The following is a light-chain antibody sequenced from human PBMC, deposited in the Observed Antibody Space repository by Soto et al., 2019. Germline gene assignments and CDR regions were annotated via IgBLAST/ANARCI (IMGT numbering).Light chain of an antibody. CDR2: AAS. Sequence: AIRMTQSPSSLSASTGDRVTITCRASQGISSYLGWYQQKPGKAPKLLIYAASTLQSGVPLRFSGSGAGTDLTLTIGCLQSEDFATYYGQQYYSYPALRFGQGTKLEIK. CDR1: QGISSY. V-gene: IGKV1-8*01. J-gene: IGKJ1*01. CDR3: QQYYSYPALR.